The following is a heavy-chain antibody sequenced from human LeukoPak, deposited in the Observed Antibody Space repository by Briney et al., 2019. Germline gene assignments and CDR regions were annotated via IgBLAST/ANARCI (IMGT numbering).Heavy chain of an antibody. Sequence: GGSLRLSCAASGFTFSSFDMHWVRQATGKGLEWVSAIGTAGDTYYLGSVKGRFTISREKAKNSLYLQMNSLRAGDTAVYYCASGRPRRPIDYWGQGTLVTVSS. CDR3: ASGRPRRPIDY. CDR1: GFTFSSFD. V-gene: IGHV3-13*01. J-gene: IGHJ4*02. D-gene: IGHD6-6*01. CDR2: IGTAGDT.